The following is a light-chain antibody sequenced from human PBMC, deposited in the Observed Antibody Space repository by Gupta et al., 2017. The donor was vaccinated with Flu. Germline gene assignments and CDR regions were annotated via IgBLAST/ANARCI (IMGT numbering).Light chain of an antibody. J-gene: IGLJ1*01. CDR3: SSQTSSSTLYV. CDR1: SSDVGGYHN. V-gene: IGLV2-14*01. CDR2: EVS. Sequence: QSALTQPASVSGSPGQSITISCTGTSSDVGGYHNVSWYQQHPGKAPKLMIYEVSNRPSGVTNRFSGSKSGTTASLTIAGLQAEDESDFYCSSQTSSSTLYVFGSGTKVTVL.